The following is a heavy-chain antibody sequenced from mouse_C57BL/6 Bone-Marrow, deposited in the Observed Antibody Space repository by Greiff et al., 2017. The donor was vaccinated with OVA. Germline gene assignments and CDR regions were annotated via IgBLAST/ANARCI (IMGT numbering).Heavy chain of an antibody. D-gene: IGHD2-3*01. CDR3: ARGRGWLLSFAY. Sequence: VQLHQSGAELVRPGASVKLSCKASGYTFTDYYINWVKQRPGQGLEWIARIYPGSGNTYYNEKFKGKATLTAEKSSSTADMQLSSLTSEDSAVYFCARGRGWLLSFAYWGQGTLVTVSA. CDR2: IYPGSGNT. CDR1: GYTFTDYY. V-gene: IGHV1-76*01. J-gene: IGHJ3*01.